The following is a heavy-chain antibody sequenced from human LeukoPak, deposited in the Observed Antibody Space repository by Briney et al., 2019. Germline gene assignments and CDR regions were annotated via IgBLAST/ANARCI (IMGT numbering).Heavy chain of an antibody. Sequence: GGSLRLSCAASGFTFSSYDMHWVRQATGKGLEWVSAIGTAGDTYYPGSVKGRFTISRENAKNSLYLQMNSLRAGDTAVYYCARGLAYCGGDCYKFDYWGQGTLSPSPQ. D-gene: IGHD2-21*02. CDR1: GFTFSSYD. J-gene: IGHJ4*02. CDR2: IGTAGDT. V-gene: IGHV3-13*01. CDR3: ARGLAYCGGDCYKFDY.